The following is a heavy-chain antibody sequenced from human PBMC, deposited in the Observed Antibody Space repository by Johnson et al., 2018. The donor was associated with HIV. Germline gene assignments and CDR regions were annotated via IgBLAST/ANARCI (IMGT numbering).Heavy chain of an antibody. J-gene: IGHJ3*02. CDR1: GFTFSSYA. D-gene: IGHD6-19*01. CDR3: ASTSSGWFYAFDI. Sequence: QVQLVESGGGVVQPGRSLRLSCAASGFTFSSYAMHWVRQAPGKGLEWVAVISYDGSNKYYAASVKGRFTISRYNSKTTLYLQMNSLRAEDTAVYYCASTSSGWFYAFDIWGQGTMVTVSS. CDR2: ISYDGSNK. V-gene: IGHV3-30-3*01.